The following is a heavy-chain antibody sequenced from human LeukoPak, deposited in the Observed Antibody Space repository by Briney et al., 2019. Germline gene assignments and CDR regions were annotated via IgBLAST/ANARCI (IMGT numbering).Heavy chain of an antibody. Sequence: PAGGSLRLSCAASGFTVSSNYMSWVRQAPGKGLEWVSVIYSGGSTYYADSVKGRFTISRDNSKNTLYLQMNSLRAEDTAVYYCARDGDPDDPYYFDYWGQGTLVTVSS. CDR2: IYSGGST. CDR3: ARDGDPDDPYYFDY. D-gene: IGHD1-1*01. CDR1: GFTVSSNY. V-gene: IGHV3-66*01. J-gene: IGHJ4*02.